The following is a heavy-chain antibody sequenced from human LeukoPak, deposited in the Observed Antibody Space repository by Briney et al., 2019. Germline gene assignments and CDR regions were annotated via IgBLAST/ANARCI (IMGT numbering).Heavy chain of an antibody. CDR3: ATWGSIFGVTFFDC. V-gene: IGHV3-7*01. Sequence: GGSLRLSCAASGFIFTNYWMTWVRQAPGKGLEWVATIKEDGSDKHYVDSVKGRFTIARDNAKNSLFLQMSSLRADDTAVYYCATWGSIFGVTFFDCWGQGTLVTVSS. D-gene: IGHD3-3*01. CDR2: IKEDGSDK. J-gene: IGHJ4*02. CDR1: GFIFTNYW.